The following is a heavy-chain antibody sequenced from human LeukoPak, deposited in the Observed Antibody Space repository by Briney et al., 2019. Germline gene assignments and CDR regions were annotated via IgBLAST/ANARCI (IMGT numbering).Heavy chain of an antibody. Sequence: GASVKVSCKASGYTFTSYDINWVRQATGQGLEWMGWMNPNSGNTGYAQKFQGRVTMTRNTSISTAYMELSSLRSEDTAVYYCARRTRSSWYRGEGNWFDPWGQGTLVTVSS. V-gene: IGHV1-8*01. D-gene: IGHD6-13*01. CDR1: GYTFTSYD. CDR2: MNPNSGNT. J-gene: IGHJ5*02. CDR3: ARRTRSSWYRGEGNWFDP.